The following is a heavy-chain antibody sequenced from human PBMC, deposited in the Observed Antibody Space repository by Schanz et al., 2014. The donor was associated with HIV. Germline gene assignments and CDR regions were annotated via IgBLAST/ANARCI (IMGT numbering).Heavy chain of an antibody. Sequence: QVQLVESGGGVVQPGRSLRLSCATSGFTFSKYGVHWVRQAPGKGLEWVAVTSYVANNEKYADSVKGRFTVSRETSKNTVFLHMNSMTVEATAMYYCAKDGYSSAYYIDYWGQGTLVTVSS. CDR2: TSYVANNE. CDR1: GFTFSKYG. CDR3: AKDGYSSAYYIDY. V-gene: IGHV3-30*18. D-gene: IGHD3-22*01. J-gene: IGHJ4*02.